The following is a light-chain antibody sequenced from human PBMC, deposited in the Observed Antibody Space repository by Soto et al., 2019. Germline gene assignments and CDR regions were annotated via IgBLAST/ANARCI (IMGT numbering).Light chain of an antibody. V-gene: IGKV3-20*01. CDR2: AAY. CDR3: QEYDNWPPWT. J-gene: IGKJ1*01. CDR1: QSVPNNY. Sequence: PGERATISCRASQSVPNNYLAWYMQKPGQAPKVLIYAAYNRATGIPDRFSGSGSGTDFTLTIRRLEPEDFAVYYCQEYDNWPPWTFGPGTKVDIK.